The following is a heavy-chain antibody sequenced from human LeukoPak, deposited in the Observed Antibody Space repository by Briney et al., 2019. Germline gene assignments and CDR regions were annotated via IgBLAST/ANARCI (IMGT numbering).Heavy chain of an antibody. J-gene: IGHJ3*02. Sequence: SETLSLTCTVSGGSISSYYWSRIRQTTGKGLEWIGYIYYSGNTNYNPSLKSRVTISVDTSKNQFSLKLSSVTAADTAVYYCARSPRYSGYSDIWGQGTMVTVSS. CDR2: IYYSGNT. CDR3: ARSPRYSGYSDI. CDR1: GGSISSYY. D-gene: IGHD5-12*01. V-gene: IGHV4-59*01.